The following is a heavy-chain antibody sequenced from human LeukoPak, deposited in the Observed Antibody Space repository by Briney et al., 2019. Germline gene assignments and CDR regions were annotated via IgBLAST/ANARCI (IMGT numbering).Heavy chain of an antibody. V-gene: IGHV3-53*04. Sequence: GGSLRLSCAASGFTFSSYAMSWVRQAPGKGLEWVSVIYSGGSTYYADSVKGRFTISRHNSKNTLYLQMNSLRAEDTAVYYCATTQETTAMVVMDVWGQGTTVTVSS. CDR3: ATTQETTAMVVMDV. D-gene: IGHD5-18*01. CDR1: GFTFSSYA. J-gene: IGHJ6*02. CDR2: IYSGGST.